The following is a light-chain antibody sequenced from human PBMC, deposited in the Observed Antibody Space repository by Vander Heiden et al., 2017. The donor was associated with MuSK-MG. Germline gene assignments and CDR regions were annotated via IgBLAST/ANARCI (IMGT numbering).Light chain of an antibody. Sequence: QSVLTQPPSASGTPGQRVTISCPGSSSNLGSNTVNWYQQLPGTAPKLLIYSNNQRPSGVPDRFSGSKSGTSASLAISGLQSEDEADYYCAAWDDSLNGPWVFGGGTKLTVL. CDR2: SNN. CDR1: SSNLGSNT. CDR3: AAWDDSLNGPWV. J-gene: IGLJ3*02. V-gene: IGLV1-44*01.